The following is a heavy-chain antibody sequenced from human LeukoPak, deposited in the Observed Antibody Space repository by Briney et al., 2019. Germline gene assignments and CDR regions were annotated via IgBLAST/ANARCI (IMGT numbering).Heavy chain of an antibody. D-gene: IGHD6-13*01. CDR3: ARGVMYSSSWYEPFFDY. CDR2: IYTSGST. CDR1: GVSISSYY. J-gene: IGHJ4*02. V-gene: IGHV4-4*07. Sequence: SETLSLTCTVSGVSISSYYWSRIRQPAGKGLEWIGRIYTSGSTNHNPSLKSRVTISVDTSKNQFSLKLSSVTAADTAVYYCARGVMYSSSWYEPFFDYWGQGTLVTVSS.